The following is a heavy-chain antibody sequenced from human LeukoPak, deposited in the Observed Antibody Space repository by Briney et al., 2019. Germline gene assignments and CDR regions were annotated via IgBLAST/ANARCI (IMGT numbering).Heavy chain of an antibody. V-gene: IGHV3-7*01. Sequence: PGGSLRLSCAASGFTFSSYWMSWVRQAPGKGLEWVANIKQDGSEKYYVDSVKGRFTISRDNAKNSLYLQMNSLRAEDTAVYYCAIAPYSSGWYSPDYYYYMDVWGKGTTVTVSS. CDR1: GFTFSSYW. CDR2: IKQDGSEK. D-gene: IGHD6-19*01. J-gene: IGHJ6*03. CDR3: AIAPYSSGWYSPDYYYYMDV.